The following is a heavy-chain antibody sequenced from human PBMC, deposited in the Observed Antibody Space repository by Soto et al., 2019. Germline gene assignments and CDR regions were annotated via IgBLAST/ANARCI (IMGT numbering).Heavy chain of an antibody. CDR2: ISASNGNT. CDR3: ARATSRYCSTTTCYINWFDP. CDR1: GYTFSTSA. J-gene: IGHJ5*02. V-gene: IGHV1-18*01. Sequence: ASVKVSCKASGYTFSTSAITWVRQAPGQGLEWMGWISASNGNTNYAQKFQGRVTMTTDTSTSTAYMELRSLRSDDTAVYYCARATSRYCSTTTCYINWFDPWGQGTLVTVSS. D-gene: IGHD2-2*02.